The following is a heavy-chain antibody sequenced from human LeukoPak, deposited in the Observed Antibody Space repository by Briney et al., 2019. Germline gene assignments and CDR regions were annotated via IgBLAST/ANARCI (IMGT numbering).Heavy chain of an antibody. V-gene: IGHV1-18*01. CDR3: ARGAYGGNSPPMLTPWFDP. CDR1: GYTFTSYG. J-gene: IGHJ5*02. CDR2: ISAYNGNT. D-gene: IGHD4-23*01. Sequence: ASVKVSCKASGYTFTSYGISWVRQAPGQGLEWMGWISAYNGNTNYAQKLQGRVTMTTDTSTSTAYMELRSLRSEDTAVYYCARGAYGGNSPPMLTPWFDPWGQGTLVTVSS.